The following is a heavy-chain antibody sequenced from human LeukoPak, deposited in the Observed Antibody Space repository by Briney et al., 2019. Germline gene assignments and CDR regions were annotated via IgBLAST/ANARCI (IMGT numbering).Heavy chain of an antibody. Sequence: PGRSLRLSCAASGFTFSSHAMHWVRQAPGKGLEWVTFISYDGSIKYYADSVKGRFTISRDNSKNTLYLQMNSLRAEDTAVYYCAKGLSSAYPRAYWYLDLWGRGTLVTVSS. V-gene: IGHV3-30-3*01. CDR3: AKGLSSAYPRAYWYLDL. CDR2: ISYDGSIK. D-gene: IGHD3-22*01. CDR1: GFTFSSHA. J-gene: IGHJ2*01.